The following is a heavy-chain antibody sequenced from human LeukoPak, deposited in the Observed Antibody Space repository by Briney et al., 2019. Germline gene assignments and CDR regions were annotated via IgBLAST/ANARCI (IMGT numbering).Heavy chain of an antibody. J-gene: IGHJ4*02. D-gene: IGHD3-10*01. CDR2: IYYSGST. CDR3: AREVYTYYYGSGSYRGSFDY. CDR1: GGSVSSGSYY. V-gene: IGHV4-61*01. Sequence: SETLSLTCTVSGGSVSSGSYYWSWIRQPPGKGLEWIGYIYYSGSTNYNPSLKSRVTISVDTSKNQFSLKLSSVTAADTAVYYCAREVYTYYYGSGSYRGSFDYWGQGTLVTVSS.